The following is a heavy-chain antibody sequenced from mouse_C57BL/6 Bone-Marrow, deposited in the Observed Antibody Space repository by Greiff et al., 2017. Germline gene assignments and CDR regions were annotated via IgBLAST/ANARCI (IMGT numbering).Heavy chain of an antibody. CDR3: ARSIYYYGSSYVDYYAMDY. Sequence: VQLQQSGAELVRPGTSVKMSCKASGYTFTNYWIGWAKQRPGHGLEWIGDIYPGGGYTNYNEKFKGKATLTADKSSSTAYMQFSSLTSEDSAIYYCARSIYYYGSSYVDYYAMDYWGQGTSVTVSS. CDR1: GYTFTNYW. CDR2: IYPGGGYT. J-gene: IGHJ4*01. D-gene: IGHD1-1*01. V-gene: IGHV1-63*01.